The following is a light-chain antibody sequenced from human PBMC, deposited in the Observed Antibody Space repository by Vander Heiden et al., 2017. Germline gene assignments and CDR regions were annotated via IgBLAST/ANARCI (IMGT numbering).Light chain of an antibody. CDR1: ALPKQY. CDR3: QSSDSSDTYASRMV. CDR2: IVS. Sequence: SYELTQPPSVSVSPGQTARITCPGDALPKQYAYWYPQKPGQAPVLVIYIVSERPSGIPERFSGSSSGTTVTLTISGVQAEDEADYYCQSSDSSDTYASRMVFGGGTKLTVL. V-gene: IGLV3-25*03. J-gene: IGLJ2*01.